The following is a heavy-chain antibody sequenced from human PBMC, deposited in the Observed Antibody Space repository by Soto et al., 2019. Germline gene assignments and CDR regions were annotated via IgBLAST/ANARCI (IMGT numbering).Heavy chain of an antibody. J-gene: IGHJ6*02. CDR2: IDPSDSYT. D-gene: IGHD3-3*01. CDR1: GYSFTSYW. Sequence: PGESLKISCKGSGYSFTSYWISWVRQMPGKGLEWMGRIDPSDSYTNYGPSFQGHVTISADKSISTAYLQWSSLKASDTAMYYCASHLPGGTIFGVVIPYGMDVWGQGTTVTVSS. V-gene: IGHV5-10-1*01. CDR3: ASHLPGGTIFGVVIPYGMDV.